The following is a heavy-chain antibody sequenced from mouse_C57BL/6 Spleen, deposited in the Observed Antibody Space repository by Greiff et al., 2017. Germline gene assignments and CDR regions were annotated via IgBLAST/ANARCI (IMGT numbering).Heavy chain of an antibody. V-gene: IGHV1-55*01. CDR1: GYTFTSYW. CDR2: IYPGSGST. D-gene: IGHD2-4*01. Sequence: QVQLQQPGAELVKPGASVKMSCKASGYTFTSYWITWVKQRPGQGLEWIGDIYPGSGSTNYNEKFKSKATLTVDTSSSTAYMQLSSLTSQDSAVYYWAGGDYYDYDGYYFDYWGQGTTLTVSS. J-gene: IGHJ2*01. CDR3: AGGDYYDYDGYYFDY.